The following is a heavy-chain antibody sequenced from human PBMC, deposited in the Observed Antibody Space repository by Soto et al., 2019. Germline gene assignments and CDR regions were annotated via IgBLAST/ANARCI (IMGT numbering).Heavy chain of an antibody. V-gene: IGHV1-58*01. CDR1: GFTFTSSA. D-gene: IGHD1-26*01. J-gene: IGHJ4*02. CDR3: ATQPLVGATDAVDY. CDR2: IVVGSGNT. Sequence: QMQLVQSGPEVKKPGTSVKVSCKASGFTFTSSAVQWVRQARGQRLEWIGWIVVGSGNTNYAQKFQERVTIPRDMSTSTAYMELSSLRAEDTAVYYCATQPLVGATDAVDYWGQGTLVTVSS.